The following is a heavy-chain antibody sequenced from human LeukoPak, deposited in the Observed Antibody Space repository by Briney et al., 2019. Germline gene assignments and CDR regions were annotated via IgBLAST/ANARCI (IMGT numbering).Heavy chain of an antibody. V-gene: IGHV1-18*04. CDR1: GYTFTSYG. Sequence: ASVKVSCKASGYTFTSYGISWVRQAPGQGLEWMGSISAYNGNTNYAQKLQGRVTMTTDTSTSTAYMELRSLRSDDTAVYYCARDRVYYGSGSYSSFDYWGQGTLVTVSS. CDR3: ARDRVYYGSGSYSSFDY. CDR2: ISAYNGNT. J-gene: IGHJ4*02. D-gene: IGHD3-10*01.